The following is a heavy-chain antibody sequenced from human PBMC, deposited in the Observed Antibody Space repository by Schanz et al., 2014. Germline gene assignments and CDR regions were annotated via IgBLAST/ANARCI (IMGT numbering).Heavy chain of an antibody. CDR1: GYSFTTYD. D-gene: IGHD4-17*01. V-gene: IGHV1-8*01. CDR3: PIHYGDRPL. Sequence: QVQLVQSGAEVKKPGASVRVSCKASGYSFTTYDVNWVRQATGQGLEWMGWMNPTTGNRGYAQNSQGGVTRTGDTSLNTAYTEITDLKFGDAGLYYSPIHYGDRPLWGQGTLIAVSS. CDR2: MNPTTGNR. J-gene: IGHJ4*02.